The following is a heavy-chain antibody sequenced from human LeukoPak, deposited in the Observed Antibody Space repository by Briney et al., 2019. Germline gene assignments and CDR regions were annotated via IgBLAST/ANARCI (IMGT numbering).Heavy chain of an antibody. D-gene: IGHD4-17*01. V-gene: IGHV4-59*12. CDR1: GGSISSYY. CDR2: IYYSGST. Sequence: SETLSLTCTVSGGSISSYYWSWIRQPPGKGLEWIGYIYYSGSTNYNPSLKSRVTISVDTSKNQFSLKLSSVTAADTAVYYCARDEYGDGFDPWGQGTLVTVSS. J-gene: IGHJ5*02. CDR3: ARDEYGDGFDP.